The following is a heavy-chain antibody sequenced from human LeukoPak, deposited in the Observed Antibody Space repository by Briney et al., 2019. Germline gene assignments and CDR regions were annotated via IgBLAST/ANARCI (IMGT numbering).Heavy chain of an antibody. V-gene: IGHV4-59*08. Sequence: PSETLSLTCSVSGDSISNYYLGWIRQPPGKGLEWIGYVYYSGSTSYNPSLKSRVTISLDTSKNYFSLKLTSVTAADTTVYYCGRRDSYDTSAYYDHWGQGTLVTVSS. J-gene: IGHJ5*02. CDR2: VYYSGST. D-gene: IGHD3-22*01. CDR3: GRRDSYDTSAYYDH. CDR1: GDSISNYY.